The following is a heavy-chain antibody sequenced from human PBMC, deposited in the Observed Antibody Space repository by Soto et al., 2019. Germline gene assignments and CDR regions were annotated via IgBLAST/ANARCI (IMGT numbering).Heavy chain of an antibody. CDR2: INPSGGST. J-gene: IGHJ1*01. V-gene: IGHV1-46*01. CDR1: GYTFTSYY. D-gene: IGHD6-25*01. CDR3: ARGWLRYSSGGPPWYFQH. Sequence: ASVKVSCKASGYTFTSYYMHWVRQAPGQGLEWMGIINPSGGSTSYAQKFQGRATMTRDTSTSTVYMELSSLRSEDTAVYYCARGWLRYSSGGPPWYFQHWGQGTLVTVSS.